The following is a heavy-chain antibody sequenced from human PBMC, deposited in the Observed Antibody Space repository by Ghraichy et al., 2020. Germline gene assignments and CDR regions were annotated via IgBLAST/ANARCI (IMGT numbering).Heavy chain of an antibody. D-gene: IGHD3-22*01. CDR2: IYYSGST. CDR1: GGSISSSSYY. CDR3: ARHWAYYYDSSGYYNDAFDI. V-gene: IGHV4-39*01. Sequence: LTCTVSGGSISSSSYYWGWIRQPPGKGLEWIGSIYYSGSTYYNPSLKSRVTISVDTSKNQFSLKLSSVTAADTAVYYCARHWAYYYDSSGYYNDAFDIWGQGTMVTVSS. J-gene: IGHJ3*02.